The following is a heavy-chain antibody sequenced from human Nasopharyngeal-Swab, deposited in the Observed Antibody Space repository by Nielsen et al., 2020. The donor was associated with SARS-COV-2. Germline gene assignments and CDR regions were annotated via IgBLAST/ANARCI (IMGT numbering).Heavy chain of an antibody. Sequence: GGSLRLSCAASGFTVSSNYMSWVRQAPGKGLEWVSVIYSGGSTYYADSVKGRFTISRDNSKNTLYLQMNSLRAEDTAVYYCARDGGYDYIWGSYRYPGMDVWGQGTTVTVSS. CDR2: IYSGGST. CDR3: ARDGGYDYIWGSYRYPGMDV. V-gene: IGHV3-53*01. D-gene: IGHD3-16*02. CDR1: GFTVSSNY. J-gene: IGHJ6*02.